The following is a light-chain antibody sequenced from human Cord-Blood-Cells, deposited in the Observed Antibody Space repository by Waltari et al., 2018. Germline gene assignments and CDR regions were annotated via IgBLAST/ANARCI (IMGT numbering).Light chain of an antibody. Sequence: DIQMTQSPSSLSASVGDRVTITCRASQSISSYLNWYQQKPGKAPKRLIYAAPSLQSVVPSRFSGSGSGTDCTLTISSLQPEDFATYYCQQSYSTPHTFGQGTKLEIK. CDR2: AAP. V-gene: IGKV1-39*01. J-gene: IGKJ2*01. CDR1: QSISSY. CDR3: QQSYSTPHT.